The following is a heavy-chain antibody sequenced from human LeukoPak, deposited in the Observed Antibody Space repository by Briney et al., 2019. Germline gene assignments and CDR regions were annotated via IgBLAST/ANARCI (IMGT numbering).Heavy chain of an antibody. V-gene: IGHV1-8*01. Sequence: ASVKVSCKTSGYTFTSYDINWVRQATGQGLEWMGYMSPNSGNTGYAQNIQGRVTMTMNTSINTAYMELSSLRSEDTAVYYCARGMTQCMDVWGKGTTVTVSS. CDR1: GYTFTSYD. J-gene: IGHJ6*03. CDR2: MSPNSGNT. CDR3: ARGMTQCMDV. D-gene: IGHD3-16*01.